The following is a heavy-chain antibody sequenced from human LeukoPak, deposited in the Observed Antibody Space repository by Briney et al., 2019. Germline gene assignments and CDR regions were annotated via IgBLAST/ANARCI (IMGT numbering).Heavy chain of an antibody. CDR3: ARRLGCSSTSCYWYFDY. J-gene: IGHJ4*02. D-gene: IGHD2-2*01. V-gene: IGHV5-51*01. CDR2: IYPGNSDT. Sequence: GESLKISCKGSGYSFSSYWIGWVRQMPGKGLGWMGIIYPGNSDTRYSPSFQGQVTISADKSITTAYLQWSSLKASDTAMYYCARRLGCSSTSCYWYFDYWGQGTLVTVSS. CDR1: GYSFSSYW.